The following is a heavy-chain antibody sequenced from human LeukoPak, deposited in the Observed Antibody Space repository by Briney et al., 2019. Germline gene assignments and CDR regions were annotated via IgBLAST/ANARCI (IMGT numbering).Heavy chain of an antibody. CDR2: INPSGGST. CDR3: ARSMVAVAAGDAFDI. J-gene: IGHJ3*02. Sequence: ASVKVSCKASGYTFTSYYMHWVRQAPGQGLEWMGIINPSGGSTSYAQKFQGRVTMTRDTSTSTVYMELSSLRSEDTAVYYCARSMVAVAAGDAFDIWGQGTMVTVSS. D-gene: IGHD2-15*01. CDR1: GYTFTSYY. V-gene: IGHV1-46*01.